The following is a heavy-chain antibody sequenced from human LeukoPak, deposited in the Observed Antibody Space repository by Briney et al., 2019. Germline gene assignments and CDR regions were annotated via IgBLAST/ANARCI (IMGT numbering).Heavy chain of an antibody. D-gene: IGHD3-10*01. CDR3: ARIWGFGELLVEGFDS. V-gene: IGHV4-39*01. Sequence: PLETLSLTCSLSGGSITSTTYHWGWIRQPPGKGLEWIGSSYYSGNTYYNPSLESRVTISLDTSRKQFSLKLSSVTVGDMTVYYCARIWGFGELLVEGFDSWGQGTLVTVSS. CDR2: SYYSGNT. CDR1: GGSITSTTYH. J-gene: IGHJ5*01.